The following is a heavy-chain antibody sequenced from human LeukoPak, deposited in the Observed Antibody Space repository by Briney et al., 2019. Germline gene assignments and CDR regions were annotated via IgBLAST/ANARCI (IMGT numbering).Heavy chain of an antibody. V-gene: IGHV3-33*01. CDR3: ARELDQVVPAATDYYGMDV. CDR1: GFTFSSYG. J-gene: IGHJ6*02. CDR2: IWYDGSNK. Sequence: GGSLRLSCAASGFTFSSYGMHWVRQAPGKGLEWVAVIWYDGSNKYYADSVKGRFTISRDDSKNTLYLQMNSLRAEDTAVYYCARELDQVVPAATDYYGMDVWGQGTTVTVSS. D-gene: IGHD2-2*01.